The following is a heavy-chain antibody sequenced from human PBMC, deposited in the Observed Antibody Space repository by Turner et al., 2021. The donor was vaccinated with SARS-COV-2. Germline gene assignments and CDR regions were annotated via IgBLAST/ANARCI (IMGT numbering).Heavy chain of an antibody. D-gene: IGHD3-22*01. CDR3: ARWDNYCDSSGYYPDAFDI. V-gene: IGHV3-21*01. CDR2: ISSSSSYI. Sequence: EVQLVESGGGLVKPGGSLRLSCAASGFTFSSYSMNWVRQAPGKGLEWVSSISSSSSYIYYADSVKGRFTISRDNAKNSLYLQMNSLRAEDTAVYYCARWDNYCDSSGYYPDAFDIWGQGTMVTVSS. J-gene: IGHJ3*02. CDR1: GFTFSSYS.